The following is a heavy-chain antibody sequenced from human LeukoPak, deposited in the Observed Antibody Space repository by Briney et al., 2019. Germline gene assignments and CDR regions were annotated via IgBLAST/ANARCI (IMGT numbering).Heavy chain of an antibody. D-gene: IGHD3-10*01. Sequence: SVKVSCKASGGTFSNYAFSWVRQAPGQGLEWMGEIIPIFGTTNYAQKLQGRVTITADESTSTAYLDLSSLRSEDTAVYYCARDAHYGSGSSFDYWGQGTLVTVSS. CDR1: GGTFSNYA. CDR2: IIPIFGTT. J-gene: IGHJ4*02. CDR3: ARDAHYGSGSSFDY. V-gene: IGHV1-69*01.